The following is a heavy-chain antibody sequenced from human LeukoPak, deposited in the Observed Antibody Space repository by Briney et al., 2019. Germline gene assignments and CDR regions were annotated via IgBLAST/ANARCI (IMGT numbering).Heavy chain of an antibody. CDR3: ARDLGY. Sequence: GGSLRLSCAASGFTFSSYWMHWVRQAPGKGLEWVSVIYSGGSTYYADSVKGRFTISRDNSKNTLYLQMNSLRAEDTAVYYCARDLGYWGQGTLVTVSS. J-gene: IGHJ4*02. CDR1: GFTFSSYW. CDR2: IYSGGST. D-gene: IGHD7-27*01. V-gene: IGHV3-66*01.